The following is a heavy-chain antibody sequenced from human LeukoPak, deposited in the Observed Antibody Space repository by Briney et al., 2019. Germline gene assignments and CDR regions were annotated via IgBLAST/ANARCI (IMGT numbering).Heavy chain of an antibody. Sequence: GGSLRLSCAASGFTFSSYAMSWVRQAPGKGLEWVSAISGSGGCAYYSDSVKGRFTISRDNSKNTLYLQMNSLRAEDTAVYYCAKAPVTPEFDYWGQGTLVTVSS. CDR1: GFTFSSYA. J-gene: IGHJ4*02. V-gene: IGHV3-23*01. D-gene: IGHD4-23*01. CDR3: AKAPVTPEFDY. CDR2: ISGSGGCA.